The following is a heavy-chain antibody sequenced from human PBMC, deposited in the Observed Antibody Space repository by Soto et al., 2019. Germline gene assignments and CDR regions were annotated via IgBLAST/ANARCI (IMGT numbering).Heavy chain of an antibody. CDR3: AIYSSGWYPLDY. V-gene: IGHV3-30*03. CDR2: ISYDGSNK. CDR1: GFTFSSYG. D-gene: IGHD6-19*01. Sequence: QVQLVESGGGVVQPGRSLRLSCAASGFTFSSYGMQWVRQAPSKGLEWVAVISYDGSNKYYADSVKGRFTISRDNSKNMLYLQMNSLRAEDTAVYYCAIYSSGWYPLDYWGQGTLVTVSS. J-gene: IGHJ4*02.